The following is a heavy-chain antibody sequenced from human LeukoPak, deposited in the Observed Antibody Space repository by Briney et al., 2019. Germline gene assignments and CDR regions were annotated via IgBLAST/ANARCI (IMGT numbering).Heavy chain of an antibody. CDR2: ISSSSSYI. D-gene: IGHD2-2*02. CDR1: GFTFSSYT. Sequence: PGGSLRLSCAASGFTFSSYTMNWVRQAPGQGLEWVSSISSSSSYIYNADSVKGRFTISRDNAKNSLYLQMDSLRADGMAVYYCARTICSSTSCYSYDGFDFWGQGTMVTVSS. J-gene: IGHJ3*01. V-gene: IGHV3-21*01. CDR3: ARTICSSTSCYSYDGFDF.